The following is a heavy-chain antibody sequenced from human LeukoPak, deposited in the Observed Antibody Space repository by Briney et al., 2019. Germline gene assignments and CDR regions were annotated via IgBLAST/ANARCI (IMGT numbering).Heavy chain of an antibody. Sequence: PSETLSLTCTVSGDSISGSYWSWIRQPPGKRLEWIGSGSTNYNPSLKCRVTFSVDTSKNQFSMKLNSVTAADTALYYCARLGRVAAAGAYDYHALDVWGQGTTVTVSS. CDR2: GST. J-gene: IGHJ6*02. D-gene: IGHD6-19*01. V-gene: IGHV4-59*08. CDR1: GDSISGSY. CDR3: ARLGRVAAAGAYDYHALDV.